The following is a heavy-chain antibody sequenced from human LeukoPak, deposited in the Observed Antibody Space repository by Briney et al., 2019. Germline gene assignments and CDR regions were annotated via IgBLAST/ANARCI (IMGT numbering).Heavy chain of an antibody. CDR2: INWNGGST. V-gene: IGHV3-20*04. D-gene: IGHD3-3*01. CDR1: GFTFDDYG. J-gene: IGHJ4*02. CDR3: ARAPGYYDFLSGYDGEYFDY. Sequence: PGGSLRLSCAASGFTFDDYGMSWVRQAPGKGLEWVSGINWNGGSTGYADSVKGRFTISRDNAKNSLYLQMNSLRAEDTALYYCARAPGYYDFLSGYDGEYFDYWGQGTLVTVSS.